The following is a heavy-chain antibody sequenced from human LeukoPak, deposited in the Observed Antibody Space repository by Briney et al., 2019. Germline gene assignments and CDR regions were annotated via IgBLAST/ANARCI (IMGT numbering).Heavy chain of an antibody. CDR2: ISAYNGNT. CDR1: GYTFTSNG. Sequence: GASVKVSCKASGYTFTSNGISWVRQAPGQGLEWMGWISAYNGNTNYAQKLRGRVTMTTDTSTSTAYMELRSLRSDDTAVYYCARHRSITIFGFNWFDPWGQGTLVTVSS. V-gene: IGHV1-18*01. CDR3: ARHRSITIFGFNWFDP. D-gene: IGHD3-3*01. J-gene: IGHJ5*02.